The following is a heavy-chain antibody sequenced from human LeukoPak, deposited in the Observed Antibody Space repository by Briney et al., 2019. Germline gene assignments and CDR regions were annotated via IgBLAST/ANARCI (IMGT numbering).Heavy chain of an antibody. J-gene: IGHJ4*02. Sequence: GAPVKVSCKASGYTLTNHYMYWVRQAPGQGLEWMGIIHPSGDRTSYAQKFQGRVTITADESTSTAYMELSSLRSEDTAVYYCAREHYDILTGPLDYWGQGTLVTVSS. CDR2: IHPSGDRT. CDR1: GYTLTNHY. CDR3: AREHYDILTGPLDY. V-gene: IGHV1-46*01. D-gene: IGHD3-9*01.